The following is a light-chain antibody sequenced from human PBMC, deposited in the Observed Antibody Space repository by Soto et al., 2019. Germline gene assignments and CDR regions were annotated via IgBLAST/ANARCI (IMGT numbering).Light chain of an antibody. CDR2: GAS. CDR1: QRVSSNY. Sequence: EIVLTQSPGTLSLSPGERATLSCRASQRVSSNYLAWYQQKPGQAPRPLIYGASIRATGIPDRFSGSGSGKDFILTISRLEPEDFAVYYCQQYGSSPITLGTGTRLEIK. V-gene: IGKV3-20*01. CDR3: QQYGSSPIT. J-gene: IGKJ5*01.